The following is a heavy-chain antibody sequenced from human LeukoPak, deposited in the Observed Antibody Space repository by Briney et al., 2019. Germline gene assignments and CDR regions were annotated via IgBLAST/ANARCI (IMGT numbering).Heavy chain of an antibody. Sequence: GGSLRLSCAASGFTFSRSWMTWVRQVPGKGLEWVASIKEDGSEKKYLDSVRGRFTISRDNAKKSLYLQMNSLRAEDTAVYYCARDDSRGFDYWGQGTLVTVSS. CDR2: IKEDGSEK. CDR3: ARDDSRGFDY. V-gene: IGHV3-7*01. D-gene: IGHD4-11*01. CDR1: GFTFSRSW. J-gene: IGHJ4*02.